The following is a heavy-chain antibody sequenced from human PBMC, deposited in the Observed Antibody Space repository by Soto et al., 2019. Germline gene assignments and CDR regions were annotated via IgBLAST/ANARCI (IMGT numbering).Heavy chain of an antibody. CDR1: GFSLSTSGVG. CDR2: IYWNDDK. J-gene: IGHJ4*02. D-gene: IGHD6-6*01. Sequence: SGPTLVNPTQTLTLTCTFSGFSLSTSGVGVGWIRQPPGKALEWLALIYWNDDKRYSPSLKSRLTITKDTSKNQVVLTMTNMDPVDTATYYCARTLEYSSSSGFDYWGQGXLVTVHS. V-gene: IGHV2-5*01. CDR3: ARTLEYSSSSGFDY.